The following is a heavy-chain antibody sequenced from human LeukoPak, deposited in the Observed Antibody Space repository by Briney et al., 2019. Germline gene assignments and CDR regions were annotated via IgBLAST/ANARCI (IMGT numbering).Heavy chain of an antibody. D-gene: IGHD4-17*01. CDR1: GGSISSYY. CDR2: IYYSGTT. Sequence: SETLSLTCTVSGGSISSYYWSWIRQPPGKGLECIGYIYYSGTTNYNPSLKSRVTISVETSKNQFSLKLRSVTAADTAVYYCARGGDYLFDYWGQGTLVTVSS. J-gene: IGHJ4*02. CDR3: ARGGDYLFDY. V-gene: IGHV4-59*01.